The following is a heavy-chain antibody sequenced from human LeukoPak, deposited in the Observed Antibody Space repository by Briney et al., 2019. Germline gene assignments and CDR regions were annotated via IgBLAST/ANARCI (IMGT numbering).Heavy chain of an antibody. J-gene: IGHJ4*02. V-gene: IGHV4-59*01. CDR2: IYYSAST. D-gene: IGHD2-21*01. CDR3: ATMGDVDY. CDR1: GGSISSYY. Sequence: SETLSLTCTLSGGSISSYYWSWIRQPPGKGREWIGYIYYSASTNYNTSLKSRVTISVDTSKNQFSLKLSSVTAADTAVYYCATMGDVDYWGQGTLVTASS.